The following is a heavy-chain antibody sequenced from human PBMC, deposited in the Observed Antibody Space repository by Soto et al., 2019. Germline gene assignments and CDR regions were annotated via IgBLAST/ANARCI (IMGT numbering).Heavy chain of an antibody. CDR3: ALKKRAATAFDS. Sequence: QVQLQQWGAGLLKPSETLSLTCAVYGGSFSGDYWSWIRQPPGKGLGWIGEIHHSGRTNYNPSLKSRVTISADTSKNQLSLKLSSVTAADTAVYYCALKKRAATAFDSWGQGTLVTVSS. J-gene: IGHJ4*02. V-gene: IGHV4-34*01. D-gene: IGHD1-26*01. CDR2: IHHSGRT. CDR1: GGSFSGDY.